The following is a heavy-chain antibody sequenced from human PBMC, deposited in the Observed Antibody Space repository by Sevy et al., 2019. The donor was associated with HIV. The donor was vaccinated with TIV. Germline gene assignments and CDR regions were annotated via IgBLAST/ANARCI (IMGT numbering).Heavy chain of an antibody. CDR1: GYSISSGHY. Sequence: SETLSLTCTVSGYSISSGHYWGWVRQPPGKGLEWLGSIYHSGSTYQNPSLKSRVTVSVDPSKNQFSLELNSVTAADTAVYYCARVPAAARGTCVYWGQGILVTVSS. CDR2: IYHSGST. CDR3: ARVPAAARGTCVY. D-gene: IGHD1-1*01. V-gene: IGHV4-38-2*02. J-gene: IGHJ4*02.